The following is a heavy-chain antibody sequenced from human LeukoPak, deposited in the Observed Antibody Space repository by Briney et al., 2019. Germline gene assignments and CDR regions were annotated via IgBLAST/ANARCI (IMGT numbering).Heavy chain of an antibody. J-gene: IGHJ4*02. CDR1: GFTFSSYW. V-gene: IGHV3-15*01. CDR3: TTVLQWFGELVFFSGY. CDR2: IKSKADGGTT. D-gene: IGHD3-10*01. Sequence: GGSLRLSCAASGFTFSSYWMSWVRQAPGKGLEWVGRIKSKADGGTTDYAAPVKGRFTISRDDSKNTLYLQLNSLKTEDTAVYYCTTVLQWFGELVFFSGYWGQGTLVTVSS.